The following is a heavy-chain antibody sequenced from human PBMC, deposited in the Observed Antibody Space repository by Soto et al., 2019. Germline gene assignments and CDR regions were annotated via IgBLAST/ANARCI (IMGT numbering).Heavy chain of an antibody. D-gene: IGHD3-22*01. CDR2: IIPIFGTA. Sequence: SVKVSCKASGGTFSSYAISWVRQAPGQGLEWMGGIIPIFGTANYAQKFQGRVTITADKSTSTAYMELSSLRSEDTAVYYCATHDSSGYRTGAYFDYWGQGTLVTV. V-gene: IGHV1-69*06. CDR3: ATHDSSGYRTGAYFDY. CDR1: GGTFSSYA. J-gene: IGHJ4*02.